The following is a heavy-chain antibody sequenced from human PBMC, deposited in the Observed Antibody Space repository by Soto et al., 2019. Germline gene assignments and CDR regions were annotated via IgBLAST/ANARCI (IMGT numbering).Heavy chain of an antibody. D-gene: IGHD1-1*01. CDR3: TRWNGYVDL. CDR2: VSGGSGVT. CDR1: GFSFSTYG. Sequence: EMQLLESGGGLVQPGGSLRLSCVVSGFSFSTYGVTWVRQAPGKGLEWVCGVSGGSGVTHYTDSVKGRFTISGDDSKNTVYLQMHSLRGEDTTVYYCTRWNGYVDLWGQGTLVTVSS. V-gene: IGHV3-23*01. J-gene: IGHJ4*02.